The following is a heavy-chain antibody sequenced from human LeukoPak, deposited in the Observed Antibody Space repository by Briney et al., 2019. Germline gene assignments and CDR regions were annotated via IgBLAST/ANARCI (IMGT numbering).Heavy chain of an antibody. CDR3: ARGGTTVTPGLLWFDP. J-gene: IGHJ5*02. V-gene: IGHV4-59*01. CDR2: IYYSGGT. D-gene: IGHD4-17*01. CDR1: GGSISGYY. Sequence: PSETLSLTCTVSGGSISGYYWNWVRQPPGKGLEWIGYIYYSGGTKYNPSLKSRVTISVDTSKNQFSLKLSSVTAADTAVYYCARGGTTVTPGLLWFDPWGQGTLVTVSS.